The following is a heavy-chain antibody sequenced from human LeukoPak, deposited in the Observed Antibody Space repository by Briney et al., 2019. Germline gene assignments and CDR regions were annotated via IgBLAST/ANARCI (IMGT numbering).Heavy chain of an antibody. D-gene: IGHD6-19*01. J-gene: IGHJ4*02. CDR2: IYYSGST. Sequence: PSETLSLTCTVSGGSISSYYWSWIRQPPGKGLEWIGYIYYSGSTNYNPSLKSRVTISVDTSKNQFSLKLSSVTAADTAVYYCARESKGSSGWYDYWGQGTLVTVSS. CDR1: GGSISSYY. CDR3: ARESKGSSGWYDY. V-gene: IGHV4-59*01.